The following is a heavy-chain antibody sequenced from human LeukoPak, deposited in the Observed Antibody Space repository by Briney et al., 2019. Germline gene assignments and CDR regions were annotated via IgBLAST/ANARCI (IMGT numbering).Heavy chain of an antibody. J-gene: IGHJ4*02. CDR1: GGSFTGYY. CDR2: INPSGCP. CDR3: ARALPKYYYDRSLTQNFDY. V-gene: IGHV4-34*01. Sequence: PSQTLSLTCAVYGGSFTGYYSGWIRHPPGKWLEWIGEINPSGCPNYNTSLKSRVTISVDTSKNQVSLKLSSVTAADTAVYYCARALPKYYYDRSLTQNFDYWGQGTVVTVST. D-gene: IGHD3-22*01.